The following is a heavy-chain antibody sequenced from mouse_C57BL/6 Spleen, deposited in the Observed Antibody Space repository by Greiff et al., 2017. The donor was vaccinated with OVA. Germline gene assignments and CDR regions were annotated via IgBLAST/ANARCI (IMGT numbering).Heavy chain of an antibody. CDR2: IWTGGGT. D-gene: IGHD2-1*01. CDR3: ARNYLIYYGNYGAMDY. CDR1: GFSLTSYA. Sequence: VKLVESGPGLVAPSQSLSITCTVSGFSLTSYAISWVRQPPGKGLEWLGVIWTGGGTNYNSALKSRLSISKDNSKSQVFLKMNSLQTDDTARYYCARNYLIYYGNYGAMDYWGQGTSVTVSS. J-gene: IGHJ4*01. V-gene: IGHV2-9-1*01.